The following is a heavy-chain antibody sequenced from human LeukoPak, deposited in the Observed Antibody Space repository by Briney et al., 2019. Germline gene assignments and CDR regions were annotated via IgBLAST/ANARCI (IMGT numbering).Heavy chain of an antibody. CDR1: GFTFSSDL. J-gene: IGHJ6*02. D-gene: IGHD6-19*01. Sequence: GGSLRHSCAASGFTFSSDLRHCVRQGPVERRMWVSRINSEGNSTSSADSLWGRVTISRDNAKTTLYLQMTSLRAEDTAVYYCARAKQWLSYDYYGMDVWGQGTTVTVSS. CDR2: INSEGNST. CDR3: ARAKQWLSYDYYGMDV. V-gene: IGHV3-74*01.